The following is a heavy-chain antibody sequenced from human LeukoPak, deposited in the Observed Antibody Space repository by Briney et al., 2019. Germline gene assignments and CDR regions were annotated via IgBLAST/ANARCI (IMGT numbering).Heavy chain of an antibody. V-gene: IGHV3-33*01. Sequence: QTGGSLRLSCAASGFTFSSYGMHWVRQAPGKGLEWVAVIWYDGSNKYYADSVKGRFTISRDNSKNTLYLQMNSLRAEDTAVYYCARGLVGATRREIDYWGQGTLVTVSS. J-gene: IGHJ4*02. D-gene: IGHD1-26*01. CDR1: GFTFSSYG. CDR3: ARGLVGATRREIDY. CDR2: IWYDGSNK.